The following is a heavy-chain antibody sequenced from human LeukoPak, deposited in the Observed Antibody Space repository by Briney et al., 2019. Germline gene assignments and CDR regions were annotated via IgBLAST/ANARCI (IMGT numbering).Heavy chain of an antibody. Sequence: PGGSLRLSCAASGFTFRSYAMNWVRQAPGKGLEWVSAISGSGGTTYYADSVKGRFTISRDNSKNTLYLQMNSLRAEDTAVYYCAKDLNSDWLLGAFDIWGQGTMVTVSS. CDR2: ISGSGGTT. D-gene: IGHD3-9*01. CDR1: GFTFRSYA. CDR3: AKDLNSDWLLGAFDI. V-gene: IGHV3-23*01. J-gene: IGHJ3*02.